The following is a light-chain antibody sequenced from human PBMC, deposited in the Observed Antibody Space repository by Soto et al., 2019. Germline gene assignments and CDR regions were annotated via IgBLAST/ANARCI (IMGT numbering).Light chain of an antibody. V-gene: IGKV3-15*01. CDR3: QQYNNWPP. J-gene: IGKJ1*01. CDR2: GAS. Sequence: EIVMTQSPATLSVSPGERATLXXRASQSVSSNLAWYQQKPGQAPRILIYGASTRATGIPARFSGSGSGTEFTLTISSLQSEDFAVYYCQQYNNWPPFGQGTKVDIK. CDR1: QSVSSN.